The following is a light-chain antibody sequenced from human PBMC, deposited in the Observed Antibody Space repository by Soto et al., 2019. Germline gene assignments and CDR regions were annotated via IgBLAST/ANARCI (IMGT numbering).Light chain of an antibody. Sequence: QSALTQPRSVSGSPGQSVTISCTGTTNDVGNYNYVSWYQQHPSKAPKLMIYDVTKRPSGVPDRFSGYKSGNTASLTISGLQAEDEADYYCCSYAGSDSDVFGPGTKVTVL. V-gene: IGLV2-11*01. J-gene: IGLJ1*01. CDR2: DVT. CDR3: CSYAGSDSDV. CDR1: TNDVGNYNY.